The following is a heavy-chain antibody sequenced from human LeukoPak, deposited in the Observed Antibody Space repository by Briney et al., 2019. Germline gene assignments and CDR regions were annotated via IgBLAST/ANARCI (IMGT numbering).Heavy chain of an antibody. D-gene: IGHD5-12*01. CDR3: ARDQGIYNHRIIDS. J-gene: IGHJ4*02. Sequence: GASVKVSCKASAYTFAGYYMHWVRQAPGQGLEWRGWISAYNGNTNFAQEFQGRVTTTTDTTTSTASMELRSLRSDDTAVYYCARDQGIYNHRIIDSWGQGTLVTVSS. CDR1: AYTFAGYY. CDR2: ISAYNGNT. V-gene: IGHV1-18*04.